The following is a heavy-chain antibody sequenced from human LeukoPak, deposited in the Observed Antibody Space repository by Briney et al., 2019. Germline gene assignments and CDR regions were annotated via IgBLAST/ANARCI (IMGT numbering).Heavy chain of an antibody. D-gene: IGHD4-11*01. CDR1: GYIFTTYF. J-gene: IGHJ4*02. V-gene: IGHV1-46*01. Sequence: ASVKVSCKASGYIFTTYFMHWLRQAPGQGPEWMGIINPRGGSTDYAQKFQDRITMTSDTSTSTVYMELKSLTSEDTAVYFCARVGTTGATADNWGQGTLDTVSS. CDR3: ARVGTTGATADN. CDR2: INPRGGST.